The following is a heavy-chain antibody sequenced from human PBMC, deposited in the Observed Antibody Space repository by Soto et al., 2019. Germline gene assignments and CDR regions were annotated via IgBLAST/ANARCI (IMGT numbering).Heavy chain of an antibody. V-gene: IGHV1-69*13. CDR3: ARHDFISTSCYYYYYYGMDV. Sequence: SVKVSCKASGGTFSSYAISWVRQAPGQGLEWMGGIIPIFGTANYAQKFQGRVTITADESTSTAYMELSSLRSEDTAVYYCARHDFISTSCYYYYYYGMDVWGQGTTVTVSS. CDR1: GGTFSSYA. J-gene: IGHJ6*02. D-gene: IGHD2-2*01. CDR2: IIPIFGTA.